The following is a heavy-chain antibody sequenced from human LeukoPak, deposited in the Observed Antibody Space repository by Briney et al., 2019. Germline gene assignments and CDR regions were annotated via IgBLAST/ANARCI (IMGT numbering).Heavy chain of an antibody. CDR1: GYTFITYK. CDR3: ARGVFEPPDY. CDR2: ISAYNGNT. Sequence: ASVKVSCKASGYTFITYKMHWVRQAPGQGLEWMGWISAYNGNTNYAQKLQGRVTMTTDTSTSTAYMELRSLRSDDTAVYYCARGVFEPPDYWGQGTLVTVSS. V-gene: IGHV1-18*04. D-gene: IGHD3-9*01. J-gene: IGHJ4*02.